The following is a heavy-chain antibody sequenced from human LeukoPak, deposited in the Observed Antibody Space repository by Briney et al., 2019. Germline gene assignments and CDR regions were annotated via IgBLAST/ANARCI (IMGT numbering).Heavy chain of an antibody. Sequence: QPGGSLRLSCAASGFTFSSYSMNWVRQAPGKGLEWVSYTSSSSSTIYYADSVKGRFTISRDNAKNSLYLQMNSLRDEDTAVYYCARETAVWFGESYGGDFDYWGQGTLVTVSS. CDR1: GFTFSSYS. CDR2: TSSSSSTI. J-gene: IGHJ4*02. D-gene: IGHD3-10*01. V-gene: IGHV3-48*02. CDR3: ARETAVWFGESYGGDFDY.